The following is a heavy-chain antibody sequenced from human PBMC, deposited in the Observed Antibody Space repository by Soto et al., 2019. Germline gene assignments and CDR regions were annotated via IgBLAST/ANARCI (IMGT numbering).Heavy chain of an antibody. CDR1: GDSLSRNY. V-gene: IGHV4-59*13. Sequence: SETLSLTCSVSGDSLSRNYWSWIRQPPGKGLEWIGYIYYSGGTNYNPSLKSRVTISLDTSRNEFSLKLSSVTTADTAIYYCARGINYFGPWGQGALVTVSS. J-gene: IGHJ5*02. D-gene: IGHD3-10*01. CDR3: ARGINYFGP. CDR2: IYYSGGT.